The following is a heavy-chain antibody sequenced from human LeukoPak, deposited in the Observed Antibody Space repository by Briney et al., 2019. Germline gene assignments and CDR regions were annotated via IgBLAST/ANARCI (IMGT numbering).Heavy chain of an antibody. CDR3: ARLKPHHLRTFDS. J-gene: IGHJ4*02. Sequence: SETLSLTCTVSGVSIIDHDWSWIRQPPGKGLEWIGNIYTSGSTYSNPSLKSRVAISVDTSKNQFSLNLTSVTAADTAMFYCARLKPHHLRTFDSWGQGALVTVSS. CDR2: IYTSGST. D-gene: IGHD1-14*01. V-gene: IGHV4-4*09. CDR1: GVSIIDHD.